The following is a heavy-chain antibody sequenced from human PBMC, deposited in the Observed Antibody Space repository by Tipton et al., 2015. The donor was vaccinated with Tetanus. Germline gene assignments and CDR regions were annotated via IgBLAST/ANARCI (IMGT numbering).Heavy chain of an antibody. J-gene: IGHJ4*02. CDR2: IIPIFGTI. D-gene: IGHD3-22*01. V-gene: IGHV1-69*06. CDR3: ARSRGGTRVYYAIAF. Sequence: QLVQSGAEVREPGASVKVSCKAFGYTFTNYGIHWVRQAPGQGLEWMGGIIPIFGTITYAQKFQDRLKITADKSTNTAYMELNNLRSEDTAVYYCARSRGGTRVYYAIAFWGQGTLVTVSS. CDR1: GYTFTNYG.